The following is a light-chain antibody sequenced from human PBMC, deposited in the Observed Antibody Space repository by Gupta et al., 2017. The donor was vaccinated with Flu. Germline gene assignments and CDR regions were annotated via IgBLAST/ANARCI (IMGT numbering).Light chain of an antibody. CDR3: CSYAGSDVYV. Sequence: SITTACTGTSIVVGRVNLVSWYQQDPGKAPKLIIYEGSRRPSGVSNRFSGSKSGNTASLTISGLQAEDEADYYCCSYAGSDVYVFGTGTKVTVL. CDR1: SIVVGRVNL. CDR2: EGS. V-gene: IGLV2-23*01. J-gene: IGLJ1*01.